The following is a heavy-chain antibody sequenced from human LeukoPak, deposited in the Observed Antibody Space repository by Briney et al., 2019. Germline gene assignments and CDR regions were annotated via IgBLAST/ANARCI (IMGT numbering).Heavy chain of an antibody. V-gene: IGHV4-30-4*08. D-gene: IGHD1-26*01. CDR1: GGSISIGDYY. J-gene: IGHJ3*02. Sequence: PSETLSLTCTVSGGSISIGDYYWSWIRQPPGKGLEWIGYIYYSGSTYYNPSLKSRVTISVDTSKNQFSLKLSSVTAADTAVYYCARDPIVGATTGAFDIWGQGTMVTASS. CDR2: IYYSGST. CDR3: ARDPIVGATTGAFDI.